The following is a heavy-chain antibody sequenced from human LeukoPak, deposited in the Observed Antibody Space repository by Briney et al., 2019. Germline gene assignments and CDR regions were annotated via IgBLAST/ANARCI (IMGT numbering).Heavy chain of an antibody. Sequence: ASVKVSCKASGYTITSYGISWVRQAPGQGLEWKGWISAYNGNTNYAQKLQGRVTMTTDTSTSTAYMELRSLRSDDTAVYYCARVKTMKVVVTVFDYWGQGTLVTVFS. J-gene: IGHJ4*02. D-gene: IGHD3-22*01. CDR3: ARVKTMKVVVTVFDY. CDR2: ISAYNGNT. V-gene: IGHV1-18*01. CDR1: GYTITSYG.